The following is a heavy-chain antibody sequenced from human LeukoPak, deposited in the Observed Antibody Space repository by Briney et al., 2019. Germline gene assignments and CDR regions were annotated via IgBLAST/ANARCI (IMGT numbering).Heavy chain of an antibody. CDR2: ISAYNGNT. Sequence: ASVTVSCKASGYTFTNYGISWVRQAPGQGLEWMGCISAYNGNTNYAQKLQGRVTMTTDTSTSTAYMELRSLRSDDTAVYYCARGDTAMVTSPYYYYGMDVWGQGTTVTVSS. D-gene: IGHD5-18*01. CDR3: ARGDTAMVTSPYYYYGMDV. V-gene: IGHV1-18*01. CDR1: GYTFTNYG. J-gene: IGHJ6*02.